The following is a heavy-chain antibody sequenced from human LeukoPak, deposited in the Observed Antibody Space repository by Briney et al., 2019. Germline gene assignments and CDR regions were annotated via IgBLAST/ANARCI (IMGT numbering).Heavy chain of an antibody. V-gene: IGHV3-23*01. CDR1: GFTFSSYG. CDR2: ISGSGGST. CDR3: ASGRITMVRGVDPVDY. J-gene: IGHJ4*02. D-gene: IGHD3-10*01. Sequence: GGSLRLSCAASGFTFSSYGMSWVRQAPGKGLEWVSAISGSGGSTYYADSVKGRFTISRDNSKNTLYLQMNSLRAEDTAVYYCASGRITMVRGVDPVDYWGQGTLVTVSS.